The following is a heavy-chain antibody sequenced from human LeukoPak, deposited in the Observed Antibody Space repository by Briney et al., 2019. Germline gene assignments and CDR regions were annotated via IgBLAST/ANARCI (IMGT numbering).Heavy chain of an antibody. J-gene: IGHJ5*02. Sequence: SGTLSLTCAVSGGSISSSNWWSWVRQPPGKGLEWIGEIYHSGSTTYTPSLKSRVTISVDRSKNQFSLKLSSVTAADTAVYYCARESTIFGVVTLHNWFDPWGQGTLVTVSS. CDR1: GGSISSSNW. CDR2: IYHSGST. V-gene: IGHV4-4*02. D-gene: IGHD3-3*01. CDR3: ARESTIFGVVTLHNWFDP.